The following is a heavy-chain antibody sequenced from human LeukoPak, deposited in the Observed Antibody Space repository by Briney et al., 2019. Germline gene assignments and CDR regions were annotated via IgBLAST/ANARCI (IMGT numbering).Heavy chain of an antibody. Sequence: ASVKVSCKASGYTFTSYYMHWVRQAPGKGLEWMGGFDPEDGETIYAQKFQGRVTMTEDTSTDTAYMELSSLRSEDTAVYYCATASAPPGGQVDTAMLAWGFDYWGQGTLVTVSS. CDR2: FDPEDGET. CDR1: GYTFTSYY. V-gene: IGHV1-24*01. D-gene: IGHD5-18*01. CDR3: ATASAPPGGQVDTAMLAWGFDY. J-gene: IGHJ4*02.